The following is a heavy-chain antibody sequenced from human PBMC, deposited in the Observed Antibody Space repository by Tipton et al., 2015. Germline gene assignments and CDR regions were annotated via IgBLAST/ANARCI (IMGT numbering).Heavy chain of an antibody. V-gene: IGHV3-15*01. D-gene: IGHD2-15*01. J-gene: IGHJ6*02. Sequence: GSLRLSCVASGITFSKTWMTWVRLTPGKGLEWVARITTTGTTDYAAPVKGRFIISRDDSESTLYLQMNSLKTEDTAIYYCATAGIVDMRWWYCGMDIWGQGTTVTVSS. CDR3: ATAGIVDMRWWYCGMDI. CDR2: ITTTGTT. CDR1: GITFSKTW.